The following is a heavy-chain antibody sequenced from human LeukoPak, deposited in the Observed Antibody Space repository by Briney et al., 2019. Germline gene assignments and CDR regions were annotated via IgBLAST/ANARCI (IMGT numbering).Heavy chain of an antibody. CDR3: ARVLWFGELLSLGWFDP. Sequence: SETLSLTCTVSGGSISSGGYYWSWIRQPPGKGLEWIGYIYHSGSTYYNPSLKSRVTISVDTSKNQFSLKLSSVTAADTAVYYCARVLWFGELLSLGWFDPWGQGTLVTVSS. D-gene: IGHD3-10*01. CDR2: IYHSGST. CDR1: GGSISSGGYY. V-gene: IGHV4-30-2*01. J-gene: IGHJ5*02.